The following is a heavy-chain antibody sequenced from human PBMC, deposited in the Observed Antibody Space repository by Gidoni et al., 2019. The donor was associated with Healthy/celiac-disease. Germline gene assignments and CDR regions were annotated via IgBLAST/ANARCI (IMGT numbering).Heavy chain of an antibody. J-gene: IGHJ5*02. Sequence: QVQLQQWGAGRLKPSETLSLTCAVYGGSFSGYYWSWLRQPPGKGLKWIGEINHSGSTNYNPSLKSRVTISVDTSKNQFSLKLSSVTAADTAVYYCARITGYCSSTSCPKDWFDPWGQGTLVTVSS. D-gene: IGHD2-2*01. CDR3: ARITGYCSSTSCPKDWFDP. V-gene: IGHV4-34*01. CDR1: GGSFSGYY. CDR2: INHSGST.